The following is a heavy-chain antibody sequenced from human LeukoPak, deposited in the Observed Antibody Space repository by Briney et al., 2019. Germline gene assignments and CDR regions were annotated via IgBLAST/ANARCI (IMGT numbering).Heavy chain of an antibody. CDR1: GFTFSDYW. Sequence: PGGSLRLSCAASGFTFSDYWMHWVRQAPGKGLVWVSRIKGDGISTNYADSVKGRFTISRDIAKNTLYLQMNSLRAEDTGVYYCAKDHYWSIDYWGRGTLVTVSS. CDR3: AKDHYWSIDY. J-gene: IGHJ4*02. D-gene: IGHD3-3*01. V-gene: IGHV3-74*01. CDR2: IKGDGIST.